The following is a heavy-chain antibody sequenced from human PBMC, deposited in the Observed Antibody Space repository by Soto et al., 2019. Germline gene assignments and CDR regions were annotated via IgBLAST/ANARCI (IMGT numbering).Heavy chain of an antibody. Sequence: ASVKVSCKASGYTFTSYDIYWVRQATGQGLEWMGWMNPNTGNSGYAQKFQGRVTMTSDTSISTAHMELSSLRSEDTAVYYCARRAETNGWNGFGADKYHFDFWGQGTLVTVSS. CDR1: GYTFTSYD. V-gene: IGHV1-8*01. J-gene: IGHJ4*02. CDR3: ARRAETNGWNGFGADKYHFDF. CDR2: MNPNTGNS. D-gene: IGHD1-1*01.